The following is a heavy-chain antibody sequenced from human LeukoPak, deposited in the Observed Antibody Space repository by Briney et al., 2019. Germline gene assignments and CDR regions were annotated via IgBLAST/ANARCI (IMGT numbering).Heavy chain of an antibody. J-gene: IGHJ4*02. V-gene: IGHV3-30*02. CDR3: AREVVGDGYYFDY. D-gene: IGHD2-15*01. Sequence: PGGSLRLSCAASGFTFSRYGIHWVRQAPGKGLEWVAFIRFDGGKKYYADSVKGRFTISRDNSKNMLYLQMNSLRGDDTAVYYCAREVVGDGYYFDYWGQGTLVTVSS. CDR2: IRFDGGKK. CDR1: GFTFSRYG.